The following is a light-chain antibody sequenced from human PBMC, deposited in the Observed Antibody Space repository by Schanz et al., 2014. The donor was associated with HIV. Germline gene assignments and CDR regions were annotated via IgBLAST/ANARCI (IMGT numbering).Light chain of an antibody. CDR2: GNS. V-gene: IGLV1-40*01. Sequence: QSVLTQPPSVSAAPGQKVTISCSGSSSNIGNNYVSWYQQLPGTAPKLLIYGNSNRPSGVPARFSASKSGTSASLVITGLQAEDEGDYYCQSYGSSLSTYVIFGGGTKVTVL. CDR1: SSNIGNNY. J-gene: IGLJ2*01. CDR3: QSYGSSLSTYVI.